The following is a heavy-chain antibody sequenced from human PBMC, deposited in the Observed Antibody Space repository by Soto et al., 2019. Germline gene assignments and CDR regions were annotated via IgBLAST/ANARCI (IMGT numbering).Heavy chain of an antibody. CDR3: ARVGIAAADSISGDY. Sequence: QVQLVQSGAEVKKPGSSVKVSCKASGGTFSSYAISWVRQAPGQGLEWMGGIIPIFGTANYAQKFQGRVTITADESTSTAYMERGSLRSEDTAVYYCARVGIAAADSISGDYWGQGTLVTVSS. CDR2: IIPIFGTA. V-gene: IGHV1-69*01. D-gene: IGHD6-13*01. J-gene: IGHJ4*02. CDR1: GGTFSSYA.